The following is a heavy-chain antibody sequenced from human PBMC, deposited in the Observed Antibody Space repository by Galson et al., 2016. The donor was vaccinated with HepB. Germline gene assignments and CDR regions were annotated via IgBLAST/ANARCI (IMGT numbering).Heavy chain of an antibody. J-gene: IGHJ4*02. CDR3: ARLLDKSSSPYFDY. Sequence: SCKASGYTFSGYYMHWVRQAPGQGLEWMGWINPNRGVTNYAQKFQGRVTVTRDTSISTGYMELSRLRSDDTAVYYCARLLDKSSSPYFDYWGQGTLLTVSS. CDR1: GYTFSGYY. V-gene: IGHV1-2*02. CDR2: INPNRGVT. D-gene: IGHD3-10*01.